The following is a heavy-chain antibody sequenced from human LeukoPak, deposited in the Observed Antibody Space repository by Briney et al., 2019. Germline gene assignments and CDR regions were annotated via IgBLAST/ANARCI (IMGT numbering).Heavy chain of an antibody. Sequence: PGGSLRLSRAASGFTFSDYYMTWVRQAPGKGLEWVSYISSSGTTIYYADSVKGRFTISRDNAKNSLYLQMNSLRAEDTAVYYCARWGYFGHLNVRNWFDPWGQGTLVTVSS. CDR1: GFTFSDYY. CDR3: ARWGYFGHLNVRNWFDP. D-gene: IGHD3-22*01. J-gene: IGHJ5*02. V-gene: IGHV3-11*01. CDR2: ISSSGTTI.